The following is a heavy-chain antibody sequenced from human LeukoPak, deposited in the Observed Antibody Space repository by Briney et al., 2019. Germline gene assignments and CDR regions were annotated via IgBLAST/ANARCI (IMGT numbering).Heavy chain of an antibody. J-gene: IGHJ4*02. CDR3: ARIPDDFWSGYYTGFDY. Sequence: SVKVSCKASGGTFSSYTISWVRQAPGQGLEWVGRIIPILGIANYAQKFQGRVTITADKSTSTAYMELSSLRSEDTAVYYCARIPDDFWSGYYTGFDYWGQGTLVTVSS. V-gene: IGHV1-69*02. CDR2: IIPILGIA. CDR1: GGTFSSYT. D-gene: IGHD3-3*01.